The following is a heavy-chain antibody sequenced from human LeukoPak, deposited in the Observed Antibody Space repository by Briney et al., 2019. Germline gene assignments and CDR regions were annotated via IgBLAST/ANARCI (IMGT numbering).Heavy chain of an antibody. V-gene: IGHV1-2*02. J-gene: IGHJ5*02. D-gene: IGHD6-13*01. CDR1: GHTFTGYY. CDR3: ARGRPTTSIAAAGVNWFDP. CDR2: INPNSGGT. Sequence: ASVKVSCKASGHTFTGYYIHWVRQAPGQGLEWMGWINPNSGGTKYEQKFRGRVTMTRDTSISTAYMELSRLRYDDTAVYYCARGRPTTSIAAAGVNWFDPWGQGTLVTVSS.